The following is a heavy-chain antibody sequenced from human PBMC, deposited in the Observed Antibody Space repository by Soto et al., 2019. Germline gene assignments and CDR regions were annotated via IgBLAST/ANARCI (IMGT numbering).Heavy chain of an antibody. CDR2: IWYDGSNK. V-gene: IGHV3-33*01. D-gene: IGHD4-17*01. CDR3: ARDHPDYGSPSAFDI. CDR1: GFTFSSYG. Sequence: QVQLVESGGGVVQPGRSLRLSCAASGFTFSSYGMHWVRQAPGEGLEWVAVIWYDGSNKYYADSVKGRFTISRDNSKNTLYLQMNSLRAEDTAVYYCARDHPDYGSPSAFDIWGQGTMVTVSS. J-gene: IGHJ3*02.